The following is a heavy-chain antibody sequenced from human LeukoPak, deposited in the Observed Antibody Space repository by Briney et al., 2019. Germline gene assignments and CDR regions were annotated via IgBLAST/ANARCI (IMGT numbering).Heavy chain of an antibody. CDR1: GGSISSYY. CDR3: ARDARDLPRLYYDILTGYSDWYFDL. CDR2: IYYSGST. Sequence: PSETLSLTCTVSGGSISSYYWSWIRQPPGKGLEWIGYIYYSGSTNYNPSLKSRVTISVDTSKNQFSLKLSSVTAADTAVYYCARDARDLPRLYYDILTGYSDWYFDLWGRGTLVTVSS. D-gene: IGHD3-9*01. V-gene: IGHV4-59*08. J-gene: IGHJ2*01.